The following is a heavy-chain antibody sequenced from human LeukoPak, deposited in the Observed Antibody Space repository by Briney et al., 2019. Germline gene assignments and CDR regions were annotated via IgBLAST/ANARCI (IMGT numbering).Heavy chain of an antibody. Sequence: PGGSLRLSCAASGFTFSGSAMHWVRQASGKGLEWVGRIRNKANNYATAYDESVKGRFTISRGDSKNTAYLQMNSLKTEDTAVYYCTGRGDEGVDYWGQGTLVTVSS. D-gene: IGHD7-27*01. V-gene: IGHV3-73*01. J-gene: IGHJ4*02. CDR2: IRNKANNYAT. CDR3: TGRGDEGVDY. CDR1: GFTFSGSA.